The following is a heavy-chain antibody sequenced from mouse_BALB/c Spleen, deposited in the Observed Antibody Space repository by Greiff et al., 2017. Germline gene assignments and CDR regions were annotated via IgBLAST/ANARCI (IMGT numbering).Heavy chain of an antibody. Sequence: EVKLVESGGGLVQPGGSMKLSCVASGFTFRYYWINWGRPSPEKGRELVAELRLKSNNYATHYAESVKGKFTISRDETKSSVYMQMNNLRADDTGIDYCARCYYGSSSAWFADWGQGTLVTVSA. CDR1: GFTFRYYW. J-gene: IGHJ3*01. D-gene: IGHD1-1*01. V-gene: IGHV6-6*02. CDR2: LRLKSNNYAT. CDR3: ARCYYGSSSAWFAD.